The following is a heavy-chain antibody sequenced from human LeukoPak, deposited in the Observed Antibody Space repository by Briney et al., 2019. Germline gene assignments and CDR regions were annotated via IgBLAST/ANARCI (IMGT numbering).Heavy chain of an antibody. CDR2: IIPIFGTA. J-gene: IGHJ6*02. Sequence: SVKVSCKASGGTFSSYAISWVRQAPGQGLEWMEGIIPIFGTANYAQKFLGRVTITADESTSTAYMELSSLRSEDTAVYYCAREAGDPRRYYYYGMDVWGQGTTVTVSS. D-gene: IGHD7-27*01. CDR1: GGTFSSYA. V-gene: IGHV1-69*13. CDR3: AREAGDPRRYYYYGMDV.